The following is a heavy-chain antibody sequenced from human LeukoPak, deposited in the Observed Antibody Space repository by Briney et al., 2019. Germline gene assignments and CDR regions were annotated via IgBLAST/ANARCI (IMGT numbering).Heavy chain of an antibody. V-gene: IGHV4-34*01. CDR2: INHSGST. Sequence: SETLSLTCAVYGGSFSGYYWSWIRQPPGKGLEWIGEINHSGSTNYNPSLKSRVTISVDTSKNQFSLKLSSVTAADTAVYYCASTVYCSSTSCYHIDYWGQGTLVTVSS. J-gene: IGHJ4*02. D-gene: IGHD2-2*01. CDR3: ASTVYCSSTSCYHIDY. CDR1: GGSFSGYY.